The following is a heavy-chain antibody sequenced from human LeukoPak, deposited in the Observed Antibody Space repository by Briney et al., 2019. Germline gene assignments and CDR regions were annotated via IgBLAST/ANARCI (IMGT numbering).Heavy chain of an antibody. V-gene: IGHV1-46*01. Sequence: ASVKVSCKASGYTFTSYYMHWVRQAPGQGLEWMGIINPSGGSTSYAQKFQGRVTMTRDTSTSTVYMELSSLRSEDTAVYYCARVGSATLYYYDGSGYYYDQWGQGTLVTVSS. CDR1: GYTFTSYY. J-gene: IGHJ4*02. D-gene: IGHD3-22*01. CDR2: INPSGGST. CDR3: ARVGSATLYYYDGSGYYYDQ.